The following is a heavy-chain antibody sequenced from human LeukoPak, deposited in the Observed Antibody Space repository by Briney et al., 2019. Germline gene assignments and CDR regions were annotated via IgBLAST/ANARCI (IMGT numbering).Heavy chain of an antibody. CDR3: ARAGGSSWSRYYFDY. CDR1: GGSISSYY. D-gene: IGHD6-13*01. J-gene: IGHJ4*02. CDR2: IYYSGST. V-gene: IGHV4-59*01. Sequence: PSETLSLTCTVSGGSISSYYWSWIRQPPGKGLEWIGYIYYSGSTNYNPSLKSRVTISVDTSKNQFPLKLSSVTAADTAVYYCARAGGSSWSRYYFDYWGQGTLVTVSS.